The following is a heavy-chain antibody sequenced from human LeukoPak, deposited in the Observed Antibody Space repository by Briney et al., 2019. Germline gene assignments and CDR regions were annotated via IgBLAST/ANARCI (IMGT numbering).Heavy chain of an antibody. J-gene: IGHJ4*02. Sequence: GGSLRLSCAASGFTFSSYGIHWVRQAPGKGPEWVAFVHYDGSNKYYADSVKGRFTVSRDNSKNTVYLEMNSLNSEGTAVYYCAKDPCDYWGQGTLVTVSS. V-gene: IGHV3-30*02. CDR2: VHYDGSNK. CDR1: GFTFSSYG. CDR3: AKDPCDY.